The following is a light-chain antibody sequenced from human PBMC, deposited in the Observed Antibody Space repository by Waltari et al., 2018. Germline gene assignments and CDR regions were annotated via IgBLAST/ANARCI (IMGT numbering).Light chain of an antibody. CDR3: QSYDTSLSGSEV. CDR2: GDT. V-gene: IGLV1-40*01. CDR1: RSNIGDGYV. Sequence: QSVLTQPPSVSGAPGQRVTISCPGSRSNIGDGYVVNWYQQLPGTAPKLLIYGDTNRPSGVPDRFSGSKSGTSASLAISGLQAEDEADYYCQSYDTSLSGSEVFGSGTKVTVL. J-gene: IGLJ1*01.